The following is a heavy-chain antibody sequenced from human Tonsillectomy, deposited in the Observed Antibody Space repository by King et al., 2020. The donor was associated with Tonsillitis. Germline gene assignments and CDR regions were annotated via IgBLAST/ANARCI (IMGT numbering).Heavy chain of an antibody. CDR1: GGSINNYY. D-gene: IGHD3-3*01. CDR2: IYYSGST. J-gene: IGHJ4*02. CDR3: SRLSRFLEWLPDY. Sequence: VQLQESGPGLVKPSETLSLTCTVSGGSINNYYWSWIRQPPGKGLEWIVYIYYSGSTNYNPSLKRRVTISVDTSKTPFSLRLSSVTAADTAVYYCSRLSRFLEWLPDYWGQGTLVTVSS. V-gene: IGHV4-59*01.